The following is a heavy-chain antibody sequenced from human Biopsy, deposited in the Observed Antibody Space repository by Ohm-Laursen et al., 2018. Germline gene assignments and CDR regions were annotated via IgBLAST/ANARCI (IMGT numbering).Heavy chain of an antibody. CDR1: GGAFTNYA. D-gene: IGHD6-19*01. CDR2: IITVSETA. Sequence: GSSVKVSSKASGGAFTNYAINWVRQAPGHGLEWMGGIITVSETAGYAERFQGRVTITADVTTTTAYMDLSGLRSEDTAVYYCVAYPSSGFFENNDDFAMDVWGQGTTVIVSS. CDR3: VAYPSSGFFENNDDFAMDV. J-gene: IGHJ6*02. V-gene: IGHV1-69*01.